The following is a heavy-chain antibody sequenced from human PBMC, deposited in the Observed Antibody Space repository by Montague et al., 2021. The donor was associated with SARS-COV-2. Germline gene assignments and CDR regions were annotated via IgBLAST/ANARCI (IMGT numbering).Heavy chain of an antibody. J-gene: IGHJ6*02. D-gene: IGHD3-16*01. Sequence: ETLSLTCTVSGVAISYGDWSWIRQPPGKGLEWIVTIFENGDTDHNPSLKSRVTVSEDTSQNQFSLRLSSVAAADTALYYCARYYERSGDVWGQGTTVTVSS. CDR3: ARYYERSGDV. V-gene: IGHV4-4*09. CDR2: IFENGDT. CDR1: GVAISYGD.